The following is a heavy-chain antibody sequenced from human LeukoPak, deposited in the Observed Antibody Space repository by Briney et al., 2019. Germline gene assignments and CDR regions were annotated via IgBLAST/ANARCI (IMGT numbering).Heavy chain of an antibody. CDR2: IYTSGST. CDR1: GGSISSYY. Sequence: SETLSLTCTVSGGSISSYYWSWIRKPPGKGLEWIGYIYTSGSTNYNPSLKSRVTISVDTSKNQFSLKLSSVTAADTAVYYCARLMPSITIFGVVPTYYFDYWGQGTLVTVSS. J-gene: IGHJ4*02. CDR3: ARLMPSITIFGVVPTYYFDY. V-gene: IGHV4-4*09. D-gene: IGHD3-3*01.